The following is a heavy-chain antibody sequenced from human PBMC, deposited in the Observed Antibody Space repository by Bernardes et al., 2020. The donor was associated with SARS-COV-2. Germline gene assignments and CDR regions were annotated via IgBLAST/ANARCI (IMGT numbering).Heavy chain of an antibody. Sequence: GGSLRPSCAAPGFTFSSYAMSWVRPAPGEGLEWGSGISGSGDRTNYAGSVKGRFTISRDTSKSTLYLQMNSLRAEDTAVYYCAKGRDSGYLVPFDYWGQGTLVTVSS. CDR3: AKGRDSGYLVPFDY. J-gene: IGHJ4*02. CDR2: ISGSGDRT. CDR1: GFTFSSYA. V-gene: IGHV3-23*01. D-gene: IGHD3-22*01.